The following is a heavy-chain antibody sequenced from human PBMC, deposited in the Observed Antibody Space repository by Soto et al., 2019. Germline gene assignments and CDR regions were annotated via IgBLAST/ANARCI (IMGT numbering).Heavy chain of an antibody. CDR1: DFSLSDQY. D-gene: IGHD2-15*01. V-gene: IGHV3-72*01. J-gene: IGHJ4*01. CDR3: SHADHRAKRPDY. CDR2: SRTRVNNLST. Sequence: GGSLTLSCTISADSDFSLSDQYMDWVRPDAGEGLEWVGRSRTRVNNLSTAYAASVQGRFTISRDEAKNRVYLQMHSLKTGNTSVYYCSHADHRAKRPDYWGHGTLVSVSS.